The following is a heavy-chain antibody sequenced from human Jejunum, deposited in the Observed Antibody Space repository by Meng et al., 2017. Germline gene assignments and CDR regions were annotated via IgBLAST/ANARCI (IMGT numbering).Heavy chain of an antibody. V-gene: IGHV3-30*04. Sequence: GESLKISCAASGFIFSSYAMDWVRQAPGKGLEWVALISNDGSKKFYADSVKDRFTISRDNSKNTLYLQMYGLRAADMAVYYCARVRLIDNSGSFYRDLDYWGQGNRV. CDR2: ISNDGSKK. D-gene: IGHD3-10*01. CDR1: GFIFSSYA. J-gene: IGHJ4*02. CDR3: ARVRLIDNSGSFYRDLDY.